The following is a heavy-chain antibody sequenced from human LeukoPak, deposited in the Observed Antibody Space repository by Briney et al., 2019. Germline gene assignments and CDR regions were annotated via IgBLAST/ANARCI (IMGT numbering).Heavy chain of an antibody. CDR1: GFTFSSYG. CDR3: AKEQGRDGSFDY. J-gene: IGHJ4*02. D-gene: IGHD5-24*01. V-gene: IGHV3-30*18. Sequence: GGSLRLSCAASGFTFSSYGMHWVRQTPGKGLEWVAVISFDGSDEYYEDSVKGRFTISRDNSKNTPYLQMNSLRPEDTAVYYCAKEQGRDGSFDYWGQGTLVTVSS. CDR2: ISFDGSDE.